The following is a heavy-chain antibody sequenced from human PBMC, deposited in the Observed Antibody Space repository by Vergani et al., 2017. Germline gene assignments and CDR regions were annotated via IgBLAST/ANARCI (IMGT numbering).Heavy chain of an antibody. V-gene: IGHV3-33*01. CDR1: GFTFNQYG. Sequence: QVQLVESGGGVVQPGRSLRLSCAASGFTFNQYGMHWVRQAPGKGLEWVAVTWYDGNNKQYADSVRGRFTNSRDNSKSTMYLQMNSLRDEDTGVYYSARDLRLLYNRFDPWGQGTLVTVSS. CDR2: TWYDGNNK. D-gene: IGHD1-14*01. CDR3: ARDLRLLYNRFDP. J-gene: IGHJ5*02.